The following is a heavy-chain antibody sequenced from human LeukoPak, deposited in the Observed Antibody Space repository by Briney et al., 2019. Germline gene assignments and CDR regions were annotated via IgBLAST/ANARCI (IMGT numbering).Heavy chain of an antibody. D-gene: IGHD1-14*01. CDR3: TTELDVRPNHY. V-gene: IGHV3-15*01. CDR2: IKRKNDGGTT. J-gene: IGHJ4*02. Sequence: CGSLRLSCAASGLTFSNAWMSWVRQAPGKGLDWVGRIKRKNDGGTTDYAAAVKGRFTISRDDSKNTLYLQMNSLKSEDTAVYYCTTELDVRPNHYWGQGTLDTVSS. CDR1: GLTFSNAW.